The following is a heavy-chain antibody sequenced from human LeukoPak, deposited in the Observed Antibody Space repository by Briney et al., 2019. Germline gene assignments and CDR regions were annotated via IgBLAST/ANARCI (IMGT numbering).Heavy chain of an antibody. D-gene: IGHD1-20*01. CDR2: ISASGLST. Sequence: GGSLRLSCAASGFTFSSYAMSWVRQAPGKGLEWVSAISASGLSTYYTDSVRGRFTNSRDNSKNTLYLQMHSLRAEDTAVYYCAKETSITGAGDFWGQGALVTVSS. CDR1: GFTFSSYA. J-gene: IGHJ4*02. V-gene: IGHV3-23*01. CDR3: AKETSITGAGDF.